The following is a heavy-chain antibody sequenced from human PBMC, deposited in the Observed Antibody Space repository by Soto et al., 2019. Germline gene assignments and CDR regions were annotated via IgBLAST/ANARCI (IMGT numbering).Heavy chain of an antibody. J-gene: IGHJ6*02. CDR2: IYWNDDK. CDR3: AHIAKYYDILTGPHTYYYYGMDV. V-gene: IGHV2-5*01. D-gene: IGHD3-9*01. CDR1: GFSLSTSGVG. Sequence: SGPTLVNPTQTLTLTCTSSGFSLSTSGVGVGWIRQPPGKALEWLALIYWNDDKRYSPSLKSRLTITKDTSKNQVVLTMTNMDPVDTATYYCAHIAKYYDILTGPHTYYYYGMDVWGQGTTVTVSS.